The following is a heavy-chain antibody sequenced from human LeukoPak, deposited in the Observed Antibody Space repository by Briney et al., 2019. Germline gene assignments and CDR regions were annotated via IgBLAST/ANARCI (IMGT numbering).Heavy chain of an antibody. Sequence: GGSPRLSCTASGFTVSGTHMSWVRQAPGKGLEWVSAIYTGGTTYYADSVAGRFTISRDNSKNTLYLLMNSLRTEDTAVYYCARDQATSGGGLDSWGQGTLVTVSS. D-gene: IGHD3-16*01. V-gene: IGHV3-53*01. J-gene: IGHJ4*02. CDR2: IYTGGTT. CDR1: GFTVSGTH. CDR3: ARDQATSGGGLDS.